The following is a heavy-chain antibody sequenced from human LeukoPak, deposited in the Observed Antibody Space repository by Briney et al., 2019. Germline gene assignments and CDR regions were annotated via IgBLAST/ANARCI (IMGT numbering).Heavy chain of an antibody. V-gene: IGHV3-23*01. CDR3: AKTRRTTMVRGAKGWFDP. CDR2: ISGSGGST. Sequence: GGSLRLSCAASGFTFSSYAMSWVRQAPGKGLEWVLAISGSGGSTYYADSVKGRFTISRDNSKNTLYLQMNSLRAEDTAVYYCAKTRRTTMVRGAKGWFDPWGQGTLVTVSS. CDR1: GFTFSSYA. J-gene: IGHJ5*02. D-gene: IGHD3-10*01.